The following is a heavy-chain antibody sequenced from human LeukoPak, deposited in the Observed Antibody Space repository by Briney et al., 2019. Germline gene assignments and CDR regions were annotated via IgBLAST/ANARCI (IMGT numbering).Heavy chain of an antibody. Sequence: ASVKVSCKASGYTFSSYALNWVRQAPGQGLEWMGWINTNTGNPTYAQGFTGRFVFSLDTSVTTTYLQISSLKAEDTAVYYCARDLRFDSSGYLIWGQGTLVTVSS. CDR1: GYTFSSYA. V-gene: IGHV7-4-1*02. CDR2: INTNTGNP. J-gene: IGHJ4*02. CDR3: ARDLRFDSSGYLI. D-gene: IGHD3-22*01.